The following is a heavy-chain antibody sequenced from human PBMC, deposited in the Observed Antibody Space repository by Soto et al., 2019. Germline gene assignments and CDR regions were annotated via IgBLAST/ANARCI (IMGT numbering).Heavy chain of an antibody. V-gene: IGHV3-23*01. CDR3: VKNSGWFNT. Sequence: QLLQSGGGLVQPGGSLTLSCAASGFTFGTTDMSWVRQAPGEGLERVSTIDGSGGITYYADSVKGRFTISRDNSRNKVYLQMNSLRGDDTALYYCVKNSGWFNTWGQGALVTVSS. D-gene: IGHD3-10*01. CDR1: GFTFGTTD. J-gene: IGHJ5*02. CDR2: IDGSGGIT.